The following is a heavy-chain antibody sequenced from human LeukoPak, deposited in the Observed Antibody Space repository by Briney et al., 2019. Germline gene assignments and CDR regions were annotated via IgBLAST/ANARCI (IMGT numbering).Heavy chain of an antibody. CDR3: ARGPKTGWYQLSTRDEVWFDP. D-gene: IGHD2-2*01. J-gene: IGHJ5*02. Sequence: GASVKVSCKASGYTFTSYGISWVRQAPGRGLEWMGWISAYNGNTNYAQKLQGRVTMTTDTSTSTAYMELRSLRSDDTAVYYCARGPKTGWYQLSTRDEVWFDPWGQGTLVTVSS. V-gene: IGHV1-18*01. CDR2: ISAYNGNT. CDR1: GYTFTSYG.